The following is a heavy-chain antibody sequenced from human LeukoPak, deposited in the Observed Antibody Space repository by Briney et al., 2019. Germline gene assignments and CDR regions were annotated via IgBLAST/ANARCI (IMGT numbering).Heavy chain of an antibody. CDR1: GFTFDDYA. D-gene: IGHD3-22*01. V-gene: IGHV3-43*02. Sequence: GGSLRLSCAASGFTFDDYAMHWVRQAPGKGLEWVSLISGDGGSTYYADSVKGRFTISRDNSKNSLYLQMNSLRTEDTALYYCAKAYYDSSGHYGSDYWGQGTLVTVSS. CDR2: ISGDGGST. J-gene: IGHJ4*02. CDR3: AKAYYDSSGHYGSDY.